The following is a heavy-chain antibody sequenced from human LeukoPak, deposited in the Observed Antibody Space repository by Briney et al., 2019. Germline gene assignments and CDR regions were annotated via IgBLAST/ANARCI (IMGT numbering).Heavy chain of an antibody. CDR3: ARIGNNWAGSFYYGMDV. CDR2: IYPGDSDT. J-gene: IGHJ6*02. D-gene: IGHD1-20*01. Sequence: GESLKISCKGSGYSFTSYWIGWVRQMPGKGLEWMGIIYPGDSDTRYSPSFQGQVTISADKSISTAYLQWSSLKASDTAMYYCARIGNNWAGSFYYGMDVWGQGTTVTVSS. CDR1: GYSFTSYW. V-gene: IGHV5-51*01.